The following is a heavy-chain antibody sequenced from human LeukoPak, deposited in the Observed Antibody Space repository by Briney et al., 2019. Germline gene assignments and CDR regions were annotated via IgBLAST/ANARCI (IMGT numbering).Heavy chain of an antibody. V-gene: IGHV3-7*01. J-gene: IGHJ4*02. CDR1: GFSFTTYW. CDR2: IKQDGTEK. D-gene: IGHD6-13*01. CDR3: ARDGHSSSWYDY. Sequence: GESLRLSCAASGFSFTTYWMSWVRQAPGKGLEWVANIKQDGTEKYYVDSVKGRFTISRDNAKNSLYLQMNSLRAEPTAVYSCARDGHSSSWYDYWGQGTLVTVSS.